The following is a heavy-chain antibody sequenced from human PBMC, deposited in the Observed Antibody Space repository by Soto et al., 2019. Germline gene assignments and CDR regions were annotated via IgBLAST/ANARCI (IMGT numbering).Heavy chain of an antibody. CDR2: ISGSGATT. D-gene: IGHD3-22*01. J-gene: IGHJ6*02. CDR1: GFNFSNYA. Sequence: EVQLLQSGGGLVQPGGSLRLSCAASGFNFSNYAMSWVRQAPGKGLQWVSSISGSGATTYYEDTVKGRFTISRDRSKNTLLMQMYSLRAEDTAVYYCTKDREHAVPGYYHVMDVWGQGTRVTVSS. V-gene: IGHV3-23*01. CDR3: TKDREHAVPGYYHVMDV.